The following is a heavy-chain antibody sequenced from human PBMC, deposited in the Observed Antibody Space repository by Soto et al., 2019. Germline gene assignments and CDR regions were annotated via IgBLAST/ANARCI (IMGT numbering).Heavy chain of an antibody. J-gene: IGHJ3*02. Sequence: PGRSLRRSCAASGFSFIRSKYGMHGVRLAPGKGLDWVAVVGYNGSPKYYGDSVKGRFTISSDISKNTLYLQMNSLGVEDTAVYYCARWNGVYTAFDIWGQGTMVTVSS. CDR1: GFSFIRSKYG. CDR2: VGYNGSPK. CDR3: ARWNGVYTAFDI. V-gene: IGHV3-33*01. D-gene: IGHD4-17*01.